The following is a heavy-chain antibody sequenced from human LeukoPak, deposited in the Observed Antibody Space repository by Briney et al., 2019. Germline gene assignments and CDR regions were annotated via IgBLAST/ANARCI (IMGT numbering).Heavy chain of an antibody. CDR1: GFTFSSYA. D-gene: IGHD2/OR15-2a*01. J-gene: IGHJ3*02. CDR3: AREYYPSVDSPAFDI. CDR2: ISYDGSNK. Sequence: PGGSLRLSCAASGFTFSSYAMHWVRQAPGKGLEWVAVISYDGSNKYYADSVKGRFTISRDNSKNTLYLQMNSLRAEDTAVYYCAREYYPSVDSPAFDIWGQGTMVTVSS. V-gene: IGHV3-30*14.